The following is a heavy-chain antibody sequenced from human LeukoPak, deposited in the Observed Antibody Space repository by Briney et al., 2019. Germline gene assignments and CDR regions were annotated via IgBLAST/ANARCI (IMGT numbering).Heavy chain of an antibody. V-gene: IGHV5-51*01. CDR1: GYSFTSYW. CDR3: ARPGWPPGLMSGSYYFDY. Sequence: GESLKISCKGSGYSFTSYWIGWVRQMPGKGLEWMGIIYPGDSDTRYSPSFQGQVTISADKSISTAYLQWSSLKASDTAMYYCARPGWPPGLMSGSYYFDYWGQGTLVTVSS. J-gene: IGHJ4*02. CDR2: IYPGDSDT. D-gene: IGHD1-26*01.